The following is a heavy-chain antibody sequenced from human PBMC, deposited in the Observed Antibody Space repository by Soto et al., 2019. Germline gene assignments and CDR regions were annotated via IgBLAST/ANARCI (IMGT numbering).Heavy chain of an antibody. CDR3: VKSRGGNNFDFFD. Sequence: GSLRLSCSASGFTFSSYAMHWVRQAPGKGMEYVSGIRGNGDPPFYADSVKGRFTISRDNSKNTLYLQMSSLSADDTAVYYCVKSRGGNNFDFFDWGQGALVTVSS. D-gene: IGHD5-12*01. V-gene: IGHV3-64D*06. J-gene: IGHJ4*02. CDR2: IRGNGDPP. CDR1: GFTFSSYA.